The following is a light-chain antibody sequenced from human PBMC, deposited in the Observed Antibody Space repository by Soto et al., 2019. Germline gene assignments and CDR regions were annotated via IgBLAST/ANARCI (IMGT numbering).Light chain of an antibody. CDR1: QSISNH. CDR3: QQSYRTPWT. J-gene: IGKJ1*01. CDR2: EAS. V-gene: IGKV1-39*01. Sequence: DIQMTQSPSSLSASVGDRVTITCRTSQSISNHLHWYQQTPGKAPNLMIYEASTLQSGVSSRFSGSGSGTDFTLTISSLQPEDFATYYCQQSYRTPWTFGQGTKVEIK.